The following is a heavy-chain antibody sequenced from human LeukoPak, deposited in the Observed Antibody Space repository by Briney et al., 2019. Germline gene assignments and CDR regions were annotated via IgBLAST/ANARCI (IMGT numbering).Heavy chain of an antibody. V-gene: IGHV3-30*18. D-gene: IGHD1-1*01. Sequence: GRSLRLSCAASGFTFSHYVMHWVRQAPGKGLEWVAVIAYDGNNTYYGDSVRGRFTISRDNSKKMVYLEMNSLRVEDTAVYYCAKTGMLRRVGYLDVWGKGTAVIVSS. J-gene: IGHJ6*04. CDR1: GFTFSHYV. CDR3: AKTGMLRRVGYLDV. CDR2: IAYDGNNT.